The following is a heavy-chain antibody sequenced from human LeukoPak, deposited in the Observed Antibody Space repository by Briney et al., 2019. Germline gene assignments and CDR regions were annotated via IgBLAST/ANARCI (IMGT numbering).Heavy chain of an antibody. D-gene: IGHD3-9*01. Sequence: ASVKVSCKVSGYTLTELSMHWVRQAPGKGLEWMGGFDPEDGETIYAQKFQGRVTMTEDTSTDTAYMELSSLRSEDTAVYYRATGLLRYFDWFRRGPSDAFDIWGQGTMVTVSS. J-gene: IGHJ3*02. CDR1: GYTLTELS. CDR3: ATGLLRYFDWFRRGPSDAFDI. V-gene: IGHV1-24*01. CDR2: FDPEDGET.